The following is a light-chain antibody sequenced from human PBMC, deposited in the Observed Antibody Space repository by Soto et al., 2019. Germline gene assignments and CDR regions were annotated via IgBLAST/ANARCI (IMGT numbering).Light chain of an antibody. CDR3: QQSYSTPPT. CDR2: AAS. J-gene: IGKJ1*01. CDR1: QSISSY. V-gene: IGKV1-39*01. Sequence: DIQMTQSPSTLSGSVGDRVTITCRASQSISSYLNWYQQKPGKAPKLLIYAASSLQSGVPSRFSGSGSGTDFTLTISSLQPEDFATYYCQQSYSTPPTFGQGTKVYIK.